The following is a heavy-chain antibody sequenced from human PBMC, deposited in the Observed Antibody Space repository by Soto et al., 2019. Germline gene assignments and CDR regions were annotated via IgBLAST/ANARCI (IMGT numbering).Heavy chain of an antibody. CDR1: GFTFSSYS. D-gene: IGHD4-17*01. J-gene: IGHJ3*02. V-gene: IGHV3-21*01. CDR3: ARDEERDYGGNQNAFDI. Sequence: EVQLVESGGGLVKPGGSLRLSCAASGFTFSSYSMNWVRQAPGKGLEWVSSISSSSSYIYYADSVKGRFTISRDSAKNSLYLQMNSLRAEDTAVYYCARDEERDYGGNQNAFDIWGQGTMVTVSS. CDR2: ISSSSSYI.